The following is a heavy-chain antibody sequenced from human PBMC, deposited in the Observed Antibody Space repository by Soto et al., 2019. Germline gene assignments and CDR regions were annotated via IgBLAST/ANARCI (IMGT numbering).Heavy chain of an antibody. J-gene: IGHJ5*02. CDR1: GDSVSSNTAS. Sequence: SQTRSLPCAISGDSVSSNTASWNWIRQSPSRGLEWLGRTYFRSKWYNDYAVSVKSRIIINPDTSNNQLSLQLNSVTPEDTAVYFCAKGDNLGPKTGYAFDPWGQGIMVTVSS. CDR2: TYFRSKWYN. CDR3: AKGDNLGPKTGYAFDP. V-gene: IGHV6-1*01. D-gene: IGHD5-12*01.